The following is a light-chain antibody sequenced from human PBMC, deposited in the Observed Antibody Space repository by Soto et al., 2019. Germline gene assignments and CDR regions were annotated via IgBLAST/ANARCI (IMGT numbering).Light chain of an antibody. J-gene: IGLJ1*01. CDR1: STDVGGYNY. CDR3: SSHTSSRTFV. CDR2: EVS. Sequence: HSALTQPASVSGSPGQSITISCTGSSTDVGGYNYVSWYQQHPGKAPKLMISEVSKRPSGVSDRFSGSKSGNTASLTISGLQAEDEADYYCSSHTSSRTFVFGTGTKVTV. V-gene: IGLV2-14*01.